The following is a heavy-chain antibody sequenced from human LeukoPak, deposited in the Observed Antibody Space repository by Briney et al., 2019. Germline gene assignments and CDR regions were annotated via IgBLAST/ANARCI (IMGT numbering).Heavy chain of an antibody. D-gene: IGHD6-19*01. J-gene: IGHJ4*02. CDR1: GYTFTSYA. Sequence: ASVKVSCKASGYTFTSYAMNWVRQAPGQGLEWMGWINTNTGNPTYAQGFTGRFVFSLDTSFSTAYMQISSLKAEDTAVYYCARENIAVAANDFDYWGQGTLVTVSS. CDR3: ARENIAVAANDFDY. V-gene: IGHV7-4-1*02. CDR2: INTNTGNP.